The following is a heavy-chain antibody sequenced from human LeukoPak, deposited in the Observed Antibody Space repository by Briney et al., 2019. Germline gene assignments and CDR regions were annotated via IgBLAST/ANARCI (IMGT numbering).Heavy chain of an antibody. CDR3: ARAPTSDCSGGSCYSGWFDP. V-gene: IGHV4-59*01. Sequence: SETLSLTCTVSGGSISSYYWSWIRQPPGKGLEWIGYIYYSGSTNYNPSLKSRVTISADTSKNQFSLKLSSVTAADTAVYYCARAPTSDCSGGSCYSGWFDPWGQGTLVTVSS. CDR2: IYYSGST. CDR1: GGSISSYY. J-gene: IGHJ5*02. D-gene: IGHD2-15*01.